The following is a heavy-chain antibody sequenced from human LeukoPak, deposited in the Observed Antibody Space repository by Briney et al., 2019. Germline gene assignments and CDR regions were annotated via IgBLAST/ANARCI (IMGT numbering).Heavy chain of an antibody. CDR2: ISYDGSNR. Sequence: GGSLRLSCAASGFTFSSYGMHWVRQAPGKGLEWVAVISYDGSNRYYADSVKGRFTISRDTSKNTLYLQMNSLRAEDTAVYYCAREGYCSGGSCYAEDAFDIWGQGTMVTVSS. D-gene: IGHD2-15*01. CDR3: AREGYCSGGSCYAEDAFDI. CDR1: GFTFSSYG. J-gene: IGHJ3*02. V-gene: IGHV3-30*03.